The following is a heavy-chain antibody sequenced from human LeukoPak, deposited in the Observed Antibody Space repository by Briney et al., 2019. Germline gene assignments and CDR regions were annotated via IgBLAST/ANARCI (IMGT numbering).Heavy chain of an antibody. Sequence: SVKVSCKASGGTFSSYAISWVQQAPGQGLEWMGRIIPILGIANYAQKFQGRVTITADKSTSTAYMELSSLRSEDTAVYYCARGSVLRYFDWGFDYWGQGTLVTVSS. J-gene: IGHJ4*02. V-gene: IGHV1-69*04. CDR3: ARGSVLRYFDWGFDY. D-gene: IGHD3-9*01. CDR2: IIPILGIA. CDR1: GGTFSSYA.